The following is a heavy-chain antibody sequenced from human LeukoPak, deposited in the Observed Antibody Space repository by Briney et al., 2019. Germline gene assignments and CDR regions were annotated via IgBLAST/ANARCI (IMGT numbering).Heavy chain of an antibody. Sequence: GSLRLSCAASGFTFSSYAMSWVRQPPGKGLEWIGSIYYSGSTYYNPSLKSRVTISVDTSKNQFSLKLSSVTAADTAVYYCARHNYDFWSGYYMFDYWGQGTLVTVSS. J-gene: IGHJ4*02. V-gene: IGHV4-39*01. CDR3: ARHNYDFWSGYYMFDY. CDR2: IYYSGST. D-gene: IGHD3-3*01. CDR1: GFTFSSYA.